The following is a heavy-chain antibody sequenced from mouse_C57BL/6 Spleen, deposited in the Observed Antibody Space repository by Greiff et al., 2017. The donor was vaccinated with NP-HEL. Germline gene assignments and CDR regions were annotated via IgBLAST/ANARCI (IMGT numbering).Heavy chain of an antibody. CDR2: IDPSDSET. CDR1: GYTFTSYW. CDR3: ARGNDYDDYAMDY. D-gene: IGHD2-4*01. J-gene: IGHJ4*01. Sequence: QVQLQQPGAELVRPGSSVKLSCKASGYTFTSYWMHWVKQRPIKGLEWIGNIDPSDSETHYNQQFKDKATLTVDKSSSTADMQLSSLTSEDSAVYYCARGNDYDDYAMDYWGQGTSVTVSS. V-gene: IGHV1-52*01.